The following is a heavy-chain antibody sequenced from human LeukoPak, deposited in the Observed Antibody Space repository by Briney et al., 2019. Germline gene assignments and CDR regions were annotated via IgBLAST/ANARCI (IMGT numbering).Heavy chain of an antibody. Sequence: PGGSLRLSCTASGFTFGDYAMSWVRQAPGKGLEWISGISVSGHRTYHAASVKGRFTISRDNSNNMVYLQMNSLRAEDTAVYYCVRGPRVGAAGFVYYHYMDVWGKGTTVTVSS. V-gene: IGHV3-23*01. CDR3: VRGPRVGAAGFVYYHYMDV. CDR2: ISVSGHRT. J-gene: IGHJ6*03. CDR1: GFTFGDYA. D-gene: IGHD1-26*01.